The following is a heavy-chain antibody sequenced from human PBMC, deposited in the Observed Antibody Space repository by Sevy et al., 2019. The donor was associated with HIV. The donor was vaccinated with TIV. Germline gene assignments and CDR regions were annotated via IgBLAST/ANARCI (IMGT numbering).Heavy chain of an antibody. V-gene: IGHV5-51*01. D-gene: IGHD2-8*01. CDR3: ARYINNNGMDV. CDR2: IYPGDSET. J-gene: IGHJ6*02. Sequence: GESLKISCKASGYGFNTYWINWERQMPGKGLEWMGVIYPGDSETLYSPSVQGQVVISADKSSSTAYLQWSSLEASDTATYYCARYINNNGMDVWGQRTTVTVSS. CDR1: GYGFNTYW.